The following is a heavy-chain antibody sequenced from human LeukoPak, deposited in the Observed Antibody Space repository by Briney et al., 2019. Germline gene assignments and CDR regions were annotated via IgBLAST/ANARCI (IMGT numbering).Heavy chain of an antibody. V-gene: IGHV3-30*04. Sequence: GGSLRLSCAASGYTFSSYEMNWVRQAPGKGLEWVALISYDGSNKYYADSVKGRFTISRDNSKNTLYLQMNSLRAEDTAVYYCVRKDVRGVPPSFDYWGQGTLVTVSS. J-gene: IGHJ4*02. CDR3: VRKDVRGVPPSFDY. D-gene: IGHD3-10*02. CDR2: ISYDGSNK. CDR1: GYTFSSYE.